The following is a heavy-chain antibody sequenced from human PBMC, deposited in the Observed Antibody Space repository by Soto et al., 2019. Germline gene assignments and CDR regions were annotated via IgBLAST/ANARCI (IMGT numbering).Heavy chain of an antibody. CDR3: AKYYDFWSGYYGSFGHFDY. V-gene: IGHV3-23*01. J-gene: IGHJ4*02. Sequence: GGSLRLSCAASGFTFSSYAMSWVRQAPGKGLEWVSAISGSGGSTYYADSVKGRFTISRDNSKNTLYLQMNSLRAEDTAVYYCAKYYDFWSGYYGSFGHFDYWGQGTRVIVSS. D-gene: IGHD3-3*01. CDR1: GFTFSSYA. CDR2: ISGSGGST.